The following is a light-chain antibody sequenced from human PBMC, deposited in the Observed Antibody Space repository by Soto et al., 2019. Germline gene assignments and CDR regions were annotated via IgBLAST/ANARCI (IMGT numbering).Light chain of an antibody. CDR2: EVS. CDR1: SSDVGGYNY. CDR3: SSYAGSNKV. V-gene: IGLV2-8*01. Sequence: SVLTQPPSASGSPGQSVTISCTGTSSDVGGYNYVSWYQQHPGTAPKLMIYEVSKRPSGVPDRFSGSKAGKTASLTVSGLQAEDEADYYCSSYAGSNKVFGGGTKVTVL. J-gene: IGLJ2*01.